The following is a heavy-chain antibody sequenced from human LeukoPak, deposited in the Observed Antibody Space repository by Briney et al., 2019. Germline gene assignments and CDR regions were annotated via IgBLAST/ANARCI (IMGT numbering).Heavy chain of an antibody. Sequence: SETLSLTCTVSGGSISSGGYYWSWIRQHPGKGLEWIGYIYYSGSTYYNPSLKSRVTISVDTSKNQFSLKLSSVTAADTAVYYCARLDGSGSYAFDPWGQGTLVTVSS. J-gene: IGHJ5*02. CDR3: ARLDGSGSYAFDP. CDR1: GGSISSGGYY. V-gene: IGHV4-31*03. CDR2: IYYSGST. D-gene: IGHD3-10*01.